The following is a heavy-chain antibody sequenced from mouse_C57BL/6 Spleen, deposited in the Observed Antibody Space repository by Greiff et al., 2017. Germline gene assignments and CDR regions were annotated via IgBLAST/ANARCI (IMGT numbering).Heavy chain of an antibody. V-gene: IGHV1-53*01. D-gene: IGHD2-4*01. CDR2: INPSNGGT. J-gene: IGHJ4*01. Sequence: VQLQQPGTELVKPGASVKLSCKASGYTFTSYWMHWVKQRPGQGLEWIGNINPSNGGTNYNEKFKSKATLTVDKSSSTAYMQLSSLTSEDSAVYYCARVGPIYYDYDGAMDYWGQGTSVTVSS. CDR3: ARVGPIYYDYDGAMDY. CDR1: GYTFTSYW.